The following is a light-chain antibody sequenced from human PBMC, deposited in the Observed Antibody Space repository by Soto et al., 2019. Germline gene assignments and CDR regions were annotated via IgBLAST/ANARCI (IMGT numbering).Light chain of an antibody. CDR2: ATS. V-gene: IGKV3-20*01. Sequence: EIVLTQSPGTLSLSPGESATLSCSSSQRVNSRFLAWYQHKPGQAPRLLIYATSTRATGIPDRFSGSASGTDFTLTISRLEHEDFAVYYCQKYGDSPPNTFGQGTKLEIK. CDR3: QKYGDSPPNT. J-gene: IGKJ2*01. CDR1: QRVNSRF.